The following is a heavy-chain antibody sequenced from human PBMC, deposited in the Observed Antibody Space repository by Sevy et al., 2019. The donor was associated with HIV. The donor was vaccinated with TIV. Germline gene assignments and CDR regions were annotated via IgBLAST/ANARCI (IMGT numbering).Heavy chain of an antibody. CDR3: VKEGEGYNYDSSGSFGL. J-gene: IGHJ4*02. CDR1: GFNFNTFA. CDR2: ISGSSYST. V-gene: IGHV3-23*01. D-gene: IGHD3-22*01. Sequence: GGYLRLSCAASGFNFNTFAMSWVRQAPGKRLEWVSPISGSSYSTYYANSVKGRFSISRDNSKNTLYLQMTSLRAEDTAVYYCVKEGEGYNYDSSGSFGLWGQGALVTVSS.